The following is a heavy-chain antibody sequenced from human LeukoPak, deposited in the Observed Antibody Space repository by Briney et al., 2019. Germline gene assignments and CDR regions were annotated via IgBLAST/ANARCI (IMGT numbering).Heavy chain of an antibody. CDR3: ARDLAAGLFDC. CDR1: GFTFSSYS. J-gene: IGHJ4*02. V-gene: IGHV3-21*01. CDR2: ISSSSSYI. Sequence: GGSLRLSCAASGFTFSSYSINWVRQAPGKGLEWVSSISSSSSYIYYADSVKGRFTISRDNAKNSLYLQMNSLRAEDTAVYYCARDLAAGLFDCWGQGTLVTVSS. D-gene: IGHD2-15*01.